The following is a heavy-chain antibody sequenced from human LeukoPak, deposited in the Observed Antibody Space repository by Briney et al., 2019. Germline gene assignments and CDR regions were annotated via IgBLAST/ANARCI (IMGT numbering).Heavy chain of an antibody. CDR3: ARVRVGAKDAFDI. J-gene: IGHJ3*02. CDR1: GGSISSGDYY. CDR2: IYYSGST. D-gene: IGHD1-26*01. V-gene: IGHV4-30-4*08. Sequence: PSQTLSLTCTVSGGSISSGDYYWSWIRQPPGKGLEWIGYIYYSGSTYYNPPLKSRVTISVDTSKNQFSLKLSSVTAADTAVYYCARVRVGAKDAFDIWGQGTMVTVSS.